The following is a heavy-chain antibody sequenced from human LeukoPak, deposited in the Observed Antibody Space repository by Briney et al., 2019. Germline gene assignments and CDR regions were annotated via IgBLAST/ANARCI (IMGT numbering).Heavy chain of an antibody. CDR3: AKGRLPTDY. CDR1: GFSFSSCA. J-gene: IGHJ4*02. V-gene: IGHV3-23*01. Sequence: PGGSLRLSCAASGFSFSSCAMSWVRQAPGKGLEWVSEISYSDDSIDYADSVKGRFTISRDNSKNTLYLQVNSLRAEDTAVYYCAKGRLPTDYWGQGTLVTVSS. CDR2: ISYSDDSI.